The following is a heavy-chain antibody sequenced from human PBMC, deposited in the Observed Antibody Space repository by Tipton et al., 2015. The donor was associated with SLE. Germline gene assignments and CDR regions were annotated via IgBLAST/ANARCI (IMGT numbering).Heavy chain of an antibody. D-gene: IGHD3-9*01. Sequence: TLSLTCTVSGGSISSYYWSWIRQPPGKGLEWIGYIYYSGSTHYNPSLKSRVTISVDTSKNQFSLKLSSVTAADTAVYYCARDAISDAFDIWGQGTMVTVSS. V-gene: IGHV4-59*01. CDR2: IYYSGST. J-gene: IGHJ3*02. CDR3: ARDAISDAFDI. CDR1: GGSISSYY.